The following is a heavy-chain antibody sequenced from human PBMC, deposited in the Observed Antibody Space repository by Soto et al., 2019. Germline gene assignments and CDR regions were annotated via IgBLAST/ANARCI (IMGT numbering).Heavy chain of an antibody. V-gene: IGHV3-23*01. D-gene: IGHD3-10*01. Sequence: PGGSLRLSCAASGFTFSSYGMSWVRQAPRKGLEWVSTISGSADSANYADSVKGRFTISRDNSKNMLYLQMNSLRADDTAVYYCAKHLWCGESCFDPWGQGTLVTVSS. J-gene: IGHJ5*02. CDR1: GFTFSSYG. CDR3: AKHLWCGESCFDP. CDR2: ISGSADSA.